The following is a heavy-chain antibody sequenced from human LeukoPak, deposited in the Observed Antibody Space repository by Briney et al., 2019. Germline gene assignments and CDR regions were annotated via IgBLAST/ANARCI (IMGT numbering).Heavy chain of an antibody. J-gene: IGHJ4*02. Sequence: PGGSLRLSCAGSGFTFSNYAMTWVRQAPGKGLEWVSAISDSGTTTYYADSAKGRFTISRDNSKNTLYLQMSSLRAEDTALYYCAKALGAAAYGTARDHWGQGTLVTVSS. CDR1: GFTFSNYA. CDR2: ISDSGTTT. V-gene: IGHV3-23*01. CDR3: AKALGAAAYGTARDH. D-gene: IGHD6-13*01.